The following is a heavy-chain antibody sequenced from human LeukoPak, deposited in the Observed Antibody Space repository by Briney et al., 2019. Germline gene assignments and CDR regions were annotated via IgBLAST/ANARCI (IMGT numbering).Heavy chain of an antibody. D-gene: IGHD3-9*01. CDR1: GYTFTSYG. CDR2: ISAYNGNT. J-gene: IGHJ4*02. Sequence: VASVKVSCKASGYTFTSYGISWVRQAPGQGLEWMGWISAYNGNTNYAQKLQGRVTMTTDTSTSTAYMELRSLRSDDTAVYYCARDTWDYDILTGYPEDYWGQGTLVTVSS. V-gene: IGHV1-18*01. CDR3: ARDTWDYDILTGYPEDY.